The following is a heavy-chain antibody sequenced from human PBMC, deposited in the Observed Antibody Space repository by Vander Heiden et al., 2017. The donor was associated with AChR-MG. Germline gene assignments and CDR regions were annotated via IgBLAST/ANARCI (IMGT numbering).Heavy chain of an antibody. CDR3: ATVRASYIGYVFYNDY. CDR1: GYTFTSYG. Sequence: QVQLVQSGAEVQKPGASVKVSCKASGYTFTSYGISWGRKAPGQGMGWRGWICAYNGNTDNAQKLQGRVIMTTVTSTSTDYMELRSLRSDETAVYYCATVRASYIGYVFYNDYWGQGTLVTVSS. V-gene: IGHV1-18*01. J-gene: IGHJ4*02. CDR2: ICAYNGNT. D-gene: IGHD5-12*01.